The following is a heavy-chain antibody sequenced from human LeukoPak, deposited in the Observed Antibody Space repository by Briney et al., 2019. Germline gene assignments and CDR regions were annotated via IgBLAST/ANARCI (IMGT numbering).Heavy chain of an antibody. D-gene: IGHD3-9*01. CDR3: AKPYYDILTGYYEYYFDY. J-gene: IGHJ4*02. CDR1: GFTFSSYG. CDR2: ISYDGSNK. V-gene: IGHV3-30*18. Sequence: PGRSLRLSCAASGFTFSSYGMHWVRQAPGKGLEWVAVISYDGSNKYYADSVKGRFTTSRDNSKNTLYLQMNSLRAEDTAVYYCAKPYYDILTGYYEYYFDYWGQGTLVTVSS.